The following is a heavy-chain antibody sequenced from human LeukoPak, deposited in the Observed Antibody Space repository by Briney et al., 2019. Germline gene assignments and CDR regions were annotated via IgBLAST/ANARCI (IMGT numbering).Heavy chain of an antibody. CDR2: ISGITTNT. V-gene: IGHV3-23*01. Sequence: QSGGSLRLSCAASGFTFSNYAMSWVRQAPGKGLEWVSLISGITTNTYYADSVKGRFTISRDNSKITLDLQMNSLRAEDTGEYYCAKHLLVGGTRGAYAFDIWGRGTMVTVSS. CDR1: GFTFSNYA. J-gene: IGHJ3*02. CDR3: AKHLLVGGTRGAYAFDI. D-gene: IGHD1-26*01.